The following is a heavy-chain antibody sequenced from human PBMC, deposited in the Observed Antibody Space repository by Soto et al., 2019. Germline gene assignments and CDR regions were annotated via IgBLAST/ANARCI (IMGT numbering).Heavy chain of an antibody. CDR2: ISAHNGNK. D-gene: IGHD1-1*01. CDR3: ARGRYGDY. J-gene: IGHJ4*02. Sequence: QVHLVQSGAEVKKPGASVKVSCKGSGYGFTTYGITWVRQAPGQGLEWMAWISAHNGNKNNAQKLQGRVTVTRDTSTSTAYMELRSLRSDDTAVYYCARGRYGDYWGQGALVTVSS. V-gene: IGHV1-18*01. CDR1: GYGFTTYG.